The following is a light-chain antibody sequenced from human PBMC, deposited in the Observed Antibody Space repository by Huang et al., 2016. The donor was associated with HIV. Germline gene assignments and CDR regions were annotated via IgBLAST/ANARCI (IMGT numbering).Light chain of an antibody. V-gene: IGKV2-28*01. Sequence: DIVMTQSPLSLPVTPGEPASISCRSSQSLLHRNGNNHLDWYLQRPGQSPQLLIYLGSNRASGVPDRFSGSGSGTYFTLKISRVAAEDVGVYYCMQALQTPYTFGHGTKLEIK. CDR2: LGS. CDR3: MQALQTPYT. J-gene: IGKJ2*01. CDR1: QSLLHRNGNNH.